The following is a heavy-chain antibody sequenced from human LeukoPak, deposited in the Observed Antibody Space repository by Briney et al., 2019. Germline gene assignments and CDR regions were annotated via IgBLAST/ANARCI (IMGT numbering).Heavy chain of an antibody. CDR2: IYYSGTT. CDR3: ARQISDYYYYYIDV. J-gene: IGHJ6*03. D-gene: IGHD3-10*01. Sequence: SETLSLTCSVSGGSISSSNYYWGWIRQPPGKGLEWIGTIYYSGTTYYNPSLESRVTISEDMSKNQFSLTLRSVTAADTAVYYCARQISDYYYYYIDVWGKGTTVTVSS. CDR1: GGSISSSNYY. V-gene: IGHV4-39*01.